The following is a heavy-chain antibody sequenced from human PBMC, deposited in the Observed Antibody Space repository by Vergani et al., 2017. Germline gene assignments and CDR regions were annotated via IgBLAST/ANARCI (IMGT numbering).Heavy chain of an antibody. CDR2: IKSDGSIT. CDR1: GFSFNSYW. CDR3: AKASWNGGNSEVYFDY. V-gene: IGHV3-74*03. J-gene: IGHJ4*02. D-gene: IGHD4-23*01. Sequence: DVHLAESGGGFFQPGGSLRLSCSASGFSFNSYWMHWVRQVPGKGLLWVSRIKSDGSITAYADSVKGRFTISRDNAQNTLYLQMNSLRVEDTGVYYCAKASWNGGNSEVYFDYWGQGTLVTVSS.